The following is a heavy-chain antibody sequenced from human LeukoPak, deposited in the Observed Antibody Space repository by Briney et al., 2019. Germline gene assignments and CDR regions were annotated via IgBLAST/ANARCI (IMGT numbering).Heavy chain of an antibody. CDR1: GGTFSSYA. CDR2: INPNTGGA. D-gene: IGHD1-26*01. V-gene: IGHV1-2*04. J-gene: IGHJ4*02. CDR3: ARDLTSTSNWEFDY. Sequence: RASVKVSCKASGGTFSSYAISWVRQAPGQGLEWMGRINPNTGGAEYAPKFQGWVTMTRDTSIGTAYVEVNRLISDDTAAYYCARDLTSTSNWEFDYWGQGTLVIVSS.